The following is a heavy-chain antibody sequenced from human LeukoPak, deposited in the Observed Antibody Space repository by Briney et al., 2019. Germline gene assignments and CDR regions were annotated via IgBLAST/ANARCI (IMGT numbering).Heavy chain of an antibody. D-gene: IGHD2-2*01. J-gene: IGHJ5*02. Sequence: GGSLRLSCAASGFTFSSYWMHWVRQAPGKGLVWVSGINSDGRSTSYADSVKGRFTISRDNAKNTLYLQMNSLRVEDTAVYYCARLDIVVVPSASSWFDPWGQGTLVTVSS. CDR2: INSDGRST. CDR3: ARLDIVVVPSASSWFDP. V-gene: IGHV3-74*01. CDR1: GFTFSSYW.